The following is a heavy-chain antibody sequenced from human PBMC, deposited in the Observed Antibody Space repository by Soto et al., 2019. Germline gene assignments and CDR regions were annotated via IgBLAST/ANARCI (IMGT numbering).Heavy chain of an antibody. D-gene: IGHD5-12*01. CDR2: ISYDGSNK. CDR1: GFTFSSYA. V-gene: IGHV3-30-3*01. CDR3: ASNNPERYGGYDGLFGCLDY. Sequence: GGSLRLSCAASGFTFSSYAMHWVRQAPGKGLEWVAVISYDGSNKYYADSVKGRFTISRDNSKNTLYLQMNSLRAEDTAVYYCASNNPERYGGYDGLFGCLDYWGQGTLVTVSS. J-gene: IGHJ4*02.